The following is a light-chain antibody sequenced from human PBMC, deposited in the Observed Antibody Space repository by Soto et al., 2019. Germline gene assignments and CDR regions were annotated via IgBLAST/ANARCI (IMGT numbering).Light chain of an antibody. V-gene: IGKV3-15*01. CDR3: QQYGHSLWT. CDR2: GAS. CDR1: QSVSSN. J-gene: IGKJ1*01. Sequence: EIVMTQSPATLSVSPGERATLSCRASQSVSSNLAWYQQKPGQAPRPLIYGASTRATGIPDRFSGSGSGTDFTLTISRLEPEDYAVYYCQQYGHSLWTFGQGTKVDI.